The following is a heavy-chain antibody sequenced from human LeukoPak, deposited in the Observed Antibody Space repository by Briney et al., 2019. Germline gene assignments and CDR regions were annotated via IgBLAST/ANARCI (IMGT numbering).Heavy chain of an antibody. V-gene: IGHV1-69*02. CDR1: GGTFSSYT. Sequence: SVKVSCKASGGTFSSYTISWVRQAPGQGREWMGRIIPILGIANYAQKFQGRVTITADKSTSTAYMELSSLRSEDTAVYYCARGNDYGDYVQDYWGQGTLVTVSS. CDR2: IIPILGIA. J-gene: IGHJ4*02. CDR3: ARGNDYGDYVQDY. D-gene: IGHD4-17*01.